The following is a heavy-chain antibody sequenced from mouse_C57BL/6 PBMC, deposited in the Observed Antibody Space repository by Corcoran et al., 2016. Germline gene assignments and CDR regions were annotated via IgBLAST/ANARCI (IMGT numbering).Heavy chain of an antibody. D-gene: IGHD2-12*01. Sequence: EVQLQQSGPELVKPGASVKMSCKASGYTFTDNSMHWVKQSHGKSLEWIGYIDPNNGGNGYNQKFKGKATLTVDKSSSTAYMELRSLTSEDSAVYFCAGHSHYRAMDYWGQGTSVTVSS. CDR1: GYTFTDNS. V-gene: IGHV1-34*01. J-gene: IGHJ4*01. CDR3: AGHSHYRAMDY. CDR2: IDPNNGGN.